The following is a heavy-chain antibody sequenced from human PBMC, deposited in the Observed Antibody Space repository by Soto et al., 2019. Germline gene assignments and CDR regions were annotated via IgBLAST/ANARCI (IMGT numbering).Heavy chain of an antibody. Sequence: SETLSLTCTVSGGSVSSGDYYWSWIRQPPGKGLEWIGYIYYSGSTYYNPSLKSRVTISVDTSKNQFSLKLSSVTAADTAVYYCARGLRVSSDWFDPWGQGTLVTVSS. D-gene: IGHD6-13*01. CDR3: ARGLRVSSDWFDP. CDR2: IYYSGST. V-gene: IGHV4-30-4*01. J-gene: IGHJ5*02. CDR1: GGSVSSGDYY.